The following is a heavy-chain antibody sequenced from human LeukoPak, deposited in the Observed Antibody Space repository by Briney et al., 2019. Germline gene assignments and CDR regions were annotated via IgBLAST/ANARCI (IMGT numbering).Heavy chain of an antibody. CDR1: GFTFSSYE. D-gene: IGHD3-16*01. CDR3: ARVGGTEGYYFDY. V-gene: IGHV3-48*03. J-gene: IGHJ4*02. Sequence: GGSLRLSCAASGFTFSSYEMNWVRQAPGKGLEWVSYISSSGCTIYYADSVKGRFTISRDNAKNSLYLQMNSLRAEDTALYYCARVGGTEGYYFDYWGQGTLVTVSS. CDR2: ISSSGCTI.